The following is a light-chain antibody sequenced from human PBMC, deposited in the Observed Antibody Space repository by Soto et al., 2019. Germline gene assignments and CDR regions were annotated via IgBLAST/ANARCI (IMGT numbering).Light chain of an antibody. CDR1: QSLNNN. V-gene: IGKV3-15*01. CDR3: QQYSAWPLT. J-gene: IGKJ4*01. Sequence: EIVMTQSPATLSVSPGEKATLSCRASQSLNNNLAWYQQKPGQGPRLLIYFASTRATGIPARFSGSGSGTEFSLTISSLQSEDFAISYCQQYSAWPLTFGGGTKVETK. CDR2: FAS.